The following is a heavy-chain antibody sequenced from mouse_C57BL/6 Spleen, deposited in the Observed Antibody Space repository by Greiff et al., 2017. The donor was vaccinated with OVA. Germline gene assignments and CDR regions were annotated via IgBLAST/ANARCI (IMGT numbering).Heavy chain of an antibody. CDR2: INPNNGGT. CDR1: GYTFTDYN. J-gene: IGHJ4*01. Sequence: VQLKESGPELVKPGASVKMSCKASGYTFTDYNMHWVKQSHGKSLEWIGYINPNNGGTSYNQKFKGKATLTVNKSSSTAYMELRSLTSEDSAVYYCARRGPDFYAMDYWGQGTSVTVSS. CDR3: ARRGPDFYAMDY. V-gene: IGHV1-22*01.